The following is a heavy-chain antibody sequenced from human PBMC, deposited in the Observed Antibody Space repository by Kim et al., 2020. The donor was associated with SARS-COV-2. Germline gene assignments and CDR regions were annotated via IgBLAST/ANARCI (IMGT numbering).Heavy chain of an antibody. V-gene: IGHV1-69*13. J-gene: IGHJ6*02. CDR2: IIPIFGTA. CDR1: GGTFSSYA. CDR3: ARRQQLVPTSPLYYDYYNDMHV. Sequence: SVKVSCKASGGTFSSYAISWVRQAPGQGLEWMGGIIPIFGTANYAQKFQGRVTISADECTSTAYMELSSLRSEDTAVYYCARRQQLVPTSPLYYDYYNDMHVWRQGTTVSVSS. D-gene: IGHD6-13*01.